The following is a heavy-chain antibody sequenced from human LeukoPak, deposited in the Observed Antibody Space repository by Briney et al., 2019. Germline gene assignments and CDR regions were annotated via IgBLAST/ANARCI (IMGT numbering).Heavy chain of an antibody. CDR2: ISYDGSNK. V-gene: IGHV3-30-3*01. CDR3: AGGGPSGWLYYFDY. CDR1: GFTFSSYA. D-gene: IGHD6-19*01. Sequence: PAGGSLRLSCAASGFTFSSYAMHWVRQAPGKGLEWVAVISYDGSNKYYADSVKGRFTISRDNSKNTLYLQMNSLRAEDTAVYYCAGGGPSGWLYYFDYWGQGTLVTVSS. J-gene: IGHJ4*02.